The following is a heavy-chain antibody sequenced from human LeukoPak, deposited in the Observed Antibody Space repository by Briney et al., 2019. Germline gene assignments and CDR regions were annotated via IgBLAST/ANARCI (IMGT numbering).Heavy chain of an antibody. Sequence: GGTLRLSCAASGFTVNRNYMIWVRQAPGKGLECVSVIYSGGTTWYADSVKGRFTISRDTNALYLQMNSLRAEDTAVYYCARKSDSLLVREGDCWGQGTLVTVSS. CDR1: GFTVNRNY. V-gene: IGHV3-66*01. J-gene: IGHJ4*02. CDR3: ARKSDSLLVREGDC. CDR2: IYSGGTT. D-gene: IGHD3-10*01.